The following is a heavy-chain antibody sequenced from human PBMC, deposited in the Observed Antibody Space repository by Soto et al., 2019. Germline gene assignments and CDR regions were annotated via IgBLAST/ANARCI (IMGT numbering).Heavy chain of an antibody. Sequence: ASLKVSSKSPGYTINSNGISSVRQAPGQGLEWMGWISAYNVNTNYAQKLQGRVTMITDTSTSTAYMELRSLRSDDTAVYYCARDIVVVVAAPAGGDTEPPDYGMDVWGQGTTVTVSS. CDR1: GYTINSNG. D-gene: IGHD2-15*01. CDR3: ARDIVVVVAAPAGGDTEPPDYGMDV. CDR2: ISAYNVNT. J-gene: IGHJ6*01. V-gene: IGHV1-18*01.